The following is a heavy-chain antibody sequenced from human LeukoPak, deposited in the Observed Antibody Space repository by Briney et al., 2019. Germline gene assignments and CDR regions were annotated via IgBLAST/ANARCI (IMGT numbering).Heavy chain of an antibody. V-gene: IGHV3-21*01. J-gene: IGHJ4*02. CDR1: GFTFSSYS. Sequence: GGSLRLSCAASGFTFSSYSMNWVRQAPGKGLEWVSSISSSSSYIYYADSVKGRFTISRDNVKNSLYLQMNSLRAEDTAVYYCATDRGWRTSGYYLYYFEYWGQGTLVTYSS. CDR3: ATDRGWRTSGYYLYYFEY. CDR2: ISSSSSYI. D-gene: IGHD3-3*01.